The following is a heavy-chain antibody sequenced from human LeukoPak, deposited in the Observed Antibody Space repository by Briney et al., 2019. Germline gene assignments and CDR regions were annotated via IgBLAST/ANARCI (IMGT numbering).Heavy chain of an antibody. V-gene: IGHV4-4*07. Sequence: SETLSLTCTVSGGSIGFYFWSWIRQPAGKGLEWIGRINGNGGTNYNPSLKSRVTMSVDTSKSQFSLKLRSVTAADTALYYCARAHTSSWYMDYWGQGTLVTVSS. CDR1: GGSIGFYF. D-gene: IGHD6-13*01. CDR2: INGNGGT. J-gene: IGHJ4*02. CDR3: ARAHTSSWYMDY.